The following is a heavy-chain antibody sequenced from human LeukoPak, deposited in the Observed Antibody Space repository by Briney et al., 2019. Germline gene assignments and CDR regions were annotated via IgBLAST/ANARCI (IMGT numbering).Heavy chain of an antibody. CDR3: ATDPWQQLPEDY. V-gene: IGHV1-24*01. CDR1: GYTLTELS. CDR2: FDPEDGET. Sequence: ASVKASCKVSGYTLTELSMHWVRQAPGKGLEWMGGFDPEDGETIYAQKFQGRVTMTEDTSTDTAYMELSSLRSEDTAVYYCATDPWQQLPEDYWGQGTLVTVSS. D-gene: IGHD6-13*01. J-gene: IGHJ4*02.